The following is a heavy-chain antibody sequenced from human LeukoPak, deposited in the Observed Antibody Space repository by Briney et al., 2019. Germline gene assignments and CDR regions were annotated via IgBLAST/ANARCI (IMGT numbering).Heavy chain of an antibody. J-gene: IGHJ5*01. Sequence: PSVKVSCKASGYTFTSYDINWVRQATGQGREWMGWMNPNSGNTGYAQKFQGRVTMTRNTSISTAYMELSSLRSEDTAVYYCARDSSDDGSEIPWGRRTLVTVSS. V-gene: IGHV1-8*01. CDR3: ARDSSDDGSEIP. CDR2: MNPNSGNT. D-gene: IGHD3-10*01. CDR1: GYTFTSYD.